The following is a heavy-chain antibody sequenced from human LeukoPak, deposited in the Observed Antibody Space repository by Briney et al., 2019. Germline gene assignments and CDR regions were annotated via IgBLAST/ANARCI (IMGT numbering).Heavy chain of an antibody. V-gene: IGHV1-3*04. D-gene: IGHD2/OR15-2a*01. CDR3: AREMLDLRIRGPRDWFDP. J-gene: IGHJ5*02. CDR2: LNTDNGDT. Sequence: PGGSLRLSCAASGFTFTTYAMHWVRQAPGQRLEWMGWLNTDNGDTEYSQKFQGRVTFTRDTSASTAYMELSSLRSEDTAVYYCAREMLDLRIRGPRDWFDPWGPGTLVTVSS. CDR1: GFTFTTYA.